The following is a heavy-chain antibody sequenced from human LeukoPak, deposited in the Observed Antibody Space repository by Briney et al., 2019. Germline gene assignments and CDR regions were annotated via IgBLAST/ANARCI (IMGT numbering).Heavy chain of an antibody. CDR2: ISGSGSTI. D-gene: IGHD5-18*01. Sequence: PGGSLRLSCAASGFTFSNNEMNWFRQAPGKGLEWVSYISGSGSTIYYADSVKGRFTISRDNAKDSLYLQMNSLRAEDTAVYYCARVRSGYSHENYFDYWGQGTLVTVSS. V-gene: IGHV3-48*03. CDR3: ARVRSGYSHENYFDY. J-gene: IGHJ4*02. CDR1: GFTFSNNE.